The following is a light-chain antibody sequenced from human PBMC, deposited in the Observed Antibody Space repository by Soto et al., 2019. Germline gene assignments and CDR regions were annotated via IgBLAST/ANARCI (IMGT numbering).Light chain of an antibody. V-gene: IGLV2-14*01. CDR2: EVS. CDR1: SSDVGGYNY. CDR3: SSYTSSSTRDL. J-gene: IGLJ1*01. Sequence: QSVLTKPASVSGSPGQSITVSCTGTSSDVGGYNYVSWYQQHPGKAPKLMIYEVSNRPSGVSNRFSGSKSGNTASLTISGLQAEDEADYYCSSYTSSSTRDLFGTGTKVTVL.